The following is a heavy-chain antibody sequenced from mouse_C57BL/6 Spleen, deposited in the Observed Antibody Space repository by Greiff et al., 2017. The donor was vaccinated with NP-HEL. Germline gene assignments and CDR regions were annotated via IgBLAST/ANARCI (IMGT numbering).Heavy chain of an antibody. Sequence: QVTLKVSGAELVRPGASVTLSCKASGYTFTDYEMHWVKQTPVHGLEWIGAIDPETGGTAYNQKFKGKAILTADKSSSTAYMALRSLTSEDSAVYYCTREVEALYYFDYWGQGTTLTVSS. V-gene: IGHV1-15*01. CDR1: GYTFTDYE. D-gene: IGHD1-1*02. CDR3: TREVEALYYFDY. CDR2: IDPETGGT. J-gene: IGHJ2*01.